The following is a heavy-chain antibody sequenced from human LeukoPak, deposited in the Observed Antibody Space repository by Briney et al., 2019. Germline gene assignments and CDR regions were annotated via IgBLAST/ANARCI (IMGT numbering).Heavy chain of an antibody. CDR1: GFTFSSYS. D-gene: IGHD1-26*01. CDR3: AKVTVGATTRYYYYYMDV. V-gene: IGHV3-23*01. CDR2: ISGSGGST. Sequence: GGSLRLSCAASGFTFSSYSMNWVRQAPGKGLEWVSAISGSGGSTYYADSVKGRFTISRDNSKNTLYLQMNSLRAEDTAVYYCAKVTVGATTRYYYYYMDVWGKGTTVTVSS. J-gene: IGHJ6*03.